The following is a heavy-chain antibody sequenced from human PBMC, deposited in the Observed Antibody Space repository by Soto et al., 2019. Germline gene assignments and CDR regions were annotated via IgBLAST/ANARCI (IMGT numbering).Heavy chain of an antibody. Sequence: PSETLSLTCTVSGGSISSYYWSWIRQPPGKGLEWIGYIYYSGSTNYNPSLKSRVTISVDTSKNQFSLKLSSVTAADTAVYYCARARIMTTVNLHYYYGMDVWGQGTTVTVSS. CDR1: GGSISSYY. CDR2: IYYSGST. CDR3: ARARIMTTVNLHYYYGMDV. J-gene: IGHJ6*02. D-gene: IGHD4-17*01. V-gene: IGHV4-59*01.